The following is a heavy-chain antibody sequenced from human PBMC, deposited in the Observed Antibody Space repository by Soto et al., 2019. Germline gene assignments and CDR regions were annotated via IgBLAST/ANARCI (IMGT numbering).Heavy chain of an antibody. CDR3: ARDLTVSSQESGYFDY. CDR2: ISAYNGNT. Sequence: GASVKVSCKASGYTFTSYGISWVRQAPGQGLEWMGWISAYNGNTNYAQKLQGRVTMTTDTSTSTAYMELRSLRSDDTAVYYCARDLTVSSQESGYFDYWGQGTLVTVSS. V-gene: IGHV1-18*01. J-gene: IGHJ4*02. CDR1: GYTFTSYG. D-gene: IGHD3-9*01.